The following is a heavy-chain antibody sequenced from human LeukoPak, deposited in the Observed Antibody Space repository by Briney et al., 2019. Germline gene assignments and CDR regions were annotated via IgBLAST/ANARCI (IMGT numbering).Heavy chain of an antibody. CDR1: GYTFTSYY. CDR2: INPSGGST. Sequence: ASVKVSCKESGYTFTSYYMHWVRQAPGQGLEWMGIINPSGGSTSYAQKFQGGVTMTRDTSTSTVYMELSSLRSEDTAVYYCAGEDNSSGYRPFDIWGQGTMVTVPS. J-gene: IGHJ3*02. D-gene: IGHD3-22*01. CDR3: AGEDNSSGYRPFDI. V-gene: IGHV1-46*01.